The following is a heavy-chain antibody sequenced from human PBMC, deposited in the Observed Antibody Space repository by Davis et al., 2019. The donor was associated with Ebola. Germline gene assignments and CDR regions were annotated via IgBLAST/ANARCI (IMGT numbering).Heavy chain of an antibody. CDR1: GFTFSSYA. D-gene: IGHD2-2*01. V-gene: IGHV3-30-3*01. Sequence: GESLKISCAASGFTFSSYAMHWVRQAPGKGLEWVAVISYDGSNKYYADSVKGRFTISRDNSKNTLYLQMNSLRAEDTAVYYCAREGCSSTSCYHSAFDYWGQGTLVTVSS. CDR3: AREGCSSTSCYHSAFDY. CDR2: ISYDGSNK. J-gene: IGHJ4*02.